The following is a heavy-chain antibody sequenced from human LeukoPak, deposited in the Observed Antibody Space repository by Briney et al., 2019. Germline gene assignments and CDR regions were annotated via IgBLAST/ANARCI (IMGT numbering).Heavy chain of an antibody. D-gene: IGHD3-10*01. Sequence: GGSLRLSCAGSGFIFSNYWMHWVRQAPGKGLMWVSRIKTDGTTTYYADSVRGRFTISRDNSKSSLYLQMNSLRPEDTAVYYCARDRPGVDWGQGTLVTVSS. J-gene: IGHJ4*02. CDR2: IKTDGTTT. V-gene: IGHV3-74*01. CDR3: ARDRPGVD. CDR1: GFIFSNYW.